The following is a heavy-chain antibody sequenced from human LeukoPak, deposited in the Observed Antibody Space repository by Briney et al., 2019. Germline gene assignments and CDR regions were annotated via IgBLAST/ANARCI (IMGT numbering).Heavy chain of an antibody. CDR2: ISSSSSYI. D-gene: IGHD5-18*01. Sequence: GGSLRLSCAASGFTFSSYSMNWVRQAPRKGLEWVSSISSSSSYIYYADSVKGRFTISRDNAKNSLYLQMNSLRAEDTAVYYCARTRGDSYGPPSRYMDVWGKGTTVTISS. CDR3: ARTRGDSYGPPSRYMDV. J-gene: IGHJ6*03. V-gene: IGHV3-21*01. CDR1: GFTFSSYS.